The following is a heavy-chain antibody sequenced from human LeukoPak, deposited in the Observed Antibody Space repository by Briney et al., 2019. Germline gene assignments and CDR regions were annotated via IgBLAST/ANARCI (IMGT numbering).Heavy chain of an antibody. CDR2: VNLQGST. D-gene: IGHD3-22*01. CDR1: GGSISNTNW. J-gene: IGHJ3*02. Sequence: PSGTLSLTCGVSGGSISNTNWWTWVRQPPGKGLEWIGEVNLQGSTNYNPSLKSRVAISVDKSENHISLKLTSVTAADTAVYYCARHAYYYDRSGSYEAFDIWGQGTMVTVSS. CDR3: ARHAYYYDRSGSYEAFDI. V-gene: IGHV4-4*02.